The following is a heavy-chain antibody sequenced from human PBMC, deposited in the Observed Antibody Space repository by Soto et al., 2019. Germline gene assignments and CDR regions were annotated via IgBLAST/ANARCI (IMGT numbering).Heavy chain of an antibody. V-gene: IGHV4-30-4*01. CDR2: IYYSGST. J-gene: IGHJ4*02. CDR3: ARTSWFDNSSSDY. CDR1: GGSISSGDYY. Sequence: QVQLQESGPGLVKPSQTLSLTCTVSGGSISSGDYYWSWIRQPPGKGLEWIGYIYYSGSTFYNPSLKSRLIISLDTSKNQFSLKLSSVTAADTAIYYCARTSWFDNSSSDYWGRGALVTVSS. D-gene: IGHD3-22*01.